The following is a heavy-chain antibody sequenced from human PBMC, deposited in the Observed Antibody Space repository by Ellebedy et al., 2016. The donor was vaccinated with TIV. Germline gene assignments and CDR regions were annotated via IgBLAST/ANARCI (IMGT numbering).Heavy chain of an antibody. CDR3: TAPSGWSSDAFDI. CDR2: IHRDGTT. V-gene: IGHV3-53*01. Sequence: GESLKISXAASGFIFRTNWMSWVRQAPGKGLEWVSVIHRDGTTHYADSVRGRFTISRDNSKNALYLQMNSLRAEDTALYYCTAPSGWSSDAFDIWGPGTLVTVSS. J-gene: IGHJ3*02. CDR1: GFIFRTNW. D-gene: IGHD6-19*01.